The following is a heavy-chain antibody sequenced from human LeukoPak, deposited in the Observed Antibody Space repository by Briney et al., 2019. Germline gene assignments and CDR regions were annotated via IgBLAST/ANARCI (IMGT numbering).Heavy chain of an antibody. D-gene: IGHD1-14*01. Sequence: ASVKVSCKASGYTFTGYFIHWVRQAPGQGLEWIGWMNAKSGASNSAQKFQGRVTLTSDTSISTAYMELSSLRSDDTALYFSAFEHGIDGRNQAFDSWGQGTLVTVSS. CDR3: AFEHGIDGRNQAFDS. CDR2: MNAKSGAS. V-gene: IGHV1-2*02. J-gene: IGHJ4*02. CDR1: GYTFTGYF.